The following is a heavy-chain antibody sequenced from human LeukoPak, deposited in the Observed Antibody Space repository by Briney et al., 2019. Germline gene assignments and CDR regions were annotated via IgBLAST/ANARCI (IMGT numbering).Heavy chain of an antibody. J-gene: IGHJ5*02. CDR1: GYSFTSYD. CDR2: MNPNSGNT. D-gene: IGHD6-13*01. V-gene: IGHV1-8*01. CDR3: ARVLTPRVGPGIAAAGPMAGFDP. Sequence: ASVKVSCKASGYSFTSYDINWVRQATGQGLEWMGWMNPNSGNTGYAQKFQGRVTMTRNTSISTAYMELSSLRSEDTAVYYCARVLTPRVGPGIAAAGPMAGFDPWGQGTLVTVSS.